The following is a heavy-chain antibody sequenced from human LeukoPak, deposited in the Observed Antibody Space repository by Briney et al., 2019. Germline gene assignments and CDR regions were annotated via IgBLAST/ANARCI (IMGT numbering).Heavy chain of an antibody. CDR1: GGTFSSYA. J-gene: IGHJ3*02. CDR3: ARGTDYSNRHRRRFAFDI. V-gene: IGHV1-69*05. Sequence: SVKVSCKDSGGTFSSYAISWVRQAPGEGVERMGGIIAIFGTANYAQKLQGRVTITTEKITRTAHMELSSLSSEDTAVYYCARGTDYSNRHRRRFAFDIWGQGTMVTVSS. D-gene: IGHD4-11*01. CDR2: IIAIFGTA.